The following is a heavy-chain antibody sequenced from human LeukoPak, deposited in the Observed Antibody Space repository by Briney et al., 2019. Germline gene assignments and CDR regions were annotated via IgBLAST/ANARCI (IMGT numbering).Heavy chain of an antibody. D-gene: IGHD2-2*01. CDR3: ARDEVVPAGIGHY. Sequence: PGGTLRLSCAASGFTFSSSWMHWVRQSPEKGLVWVARINGDGSRTSFADSVKGRFTISRDNAKSTVYLQMNSLSAEDSAVYYCARDEVVPAGIGHYWGQGTLVTVSS. CDR1: GFTFSSSW. J-gene: IGHJ4*02. CDR2: INGDGSRT. V-gene: IGHV3-74*01.